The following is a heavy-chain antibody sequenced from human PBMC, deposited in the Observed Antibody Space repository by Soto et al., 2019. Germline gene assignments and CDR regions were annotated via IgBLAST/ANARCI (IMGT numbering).Heavy chain of an antibody. CDR1: GGSISSGGYY. CDR2: IYYSGST. Sequence: SETLSLTCTVSGGSISSGGYYWSWIRQHPGKGLEWIGYIYYSGSTYYNSSLKSRVTISVDTSKNQFSLKLSSVTAADTAVYYCARDLNRYCTNGVCPSDAFDIWGQGTMVTVSS. CDR3: ARDLNRYCTNGVCPSDAFDI. D-gene: IGHD2-8*01. V-gene: IGHV4-31*03. J-gene: IGHJ3*02.